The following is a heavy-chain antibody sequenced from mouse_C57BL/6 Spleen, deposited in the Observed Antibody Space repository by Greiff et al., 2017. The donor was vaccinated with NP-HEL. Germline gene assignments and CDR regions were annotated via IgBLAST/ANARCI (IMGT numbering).Heavy chain of an antibody. CDR2: INPSTGGT. D-gene: IGHD1-1*01. Sequence: DVQLQESGPELVKPGASVKISCKASGYSFTGYYMNWVKQSPEKSLEWIGEINPSTGGTTYNQKFKAKATLTVDKSSSTAYMQLKSLTSEDSAVYYCARSSSYLDYWGQGTTLTVSS. CDR3: ARSSSYLDY. CDR1: GYSFTGYY. J-gene: IGHJ2*01. V-gene: IGHV1-42*01.